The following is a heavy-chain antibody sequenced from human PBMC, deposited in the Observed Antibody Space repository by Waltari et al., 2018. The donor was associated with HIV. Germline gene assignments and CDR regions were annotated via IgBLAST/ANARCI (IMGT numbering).Heavy chain of an antibody. CDR3: AREFYYDSTGYNSGFDY. CDR1: GFSFSTYV. J-gene: IGHJ4*02. CDR2: ISYDGSHK. Sequence: QVHLVESGGGVVQPGRSLRLSCAASGFSFSTYVMHWVRQAPGKGLEWVADISYDGSHKYHADSVKGRFTISRDNSRNTLYLQMNSLRPEDTAVYFCAREFYYDSTGYNSGFDYWGQGTLVTVSS. V-gene: IGHV3-30*01. D-gene: IGHD3-22*01.